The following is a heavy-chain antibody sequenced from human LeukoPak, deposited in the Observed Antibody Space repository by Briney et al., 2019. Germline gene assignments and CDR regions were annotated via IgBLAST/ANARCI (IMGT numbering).Heavy chain of an antibody. V-gene: IGHV3-33*01. CDR2: IWFDGSNK. Sequence: PGRSLRLFCAPSGLIFSIYGMHWARQAPGKGLEWVAVIWFDGSNKYYAVSVKGRFTTSRDNSKNMLYLQKNSLRAEDTAVFYCARSSYFGDYWGQGILVTVSS. J-gene: IGHJ4*02. CDR3: ARSSYFGDY. CDR1: GLIFSIYG. D-gene: IGHD1-26*01.